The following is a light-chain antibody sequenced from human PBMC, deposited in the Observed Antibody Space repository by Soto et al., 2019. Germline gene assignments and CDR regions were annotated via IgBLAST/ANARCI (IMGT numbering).Light chain of an antibody. V-gene: IGLV2-14*01. Sequence: QSVLTQPASVSGSPGQSITISCTGTSSDIGTYNYVSWYQQHPGKAPKLMLYEVSNRPSGVSNRFFGSKSGNTSSLTISGLQAEEEADYFCNSYTSSSTLYVFGTGTQLTVL. CDR3: NSYTSSSTLYV. CDR2: EVS. CDR1: SSDIGTYNY. J-gene: IGLJ1*01.